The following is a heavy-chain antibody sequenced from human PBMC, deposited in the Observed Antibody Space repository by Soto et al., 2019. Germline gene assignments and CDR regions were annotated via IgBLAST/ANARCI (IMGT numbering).Heavy chain of an antibody. D-gene: IGHD3-16*01. V-gene: IGHV4-4*02. CDR2: IYHTGST. CDR1: GDSIASSIW. Sequence: NPSETLSLTCAVSGDSIASSIWWTWVRQPPGKGLEWIGEIYHTGSTNYNPSLKSRVTISIDKSRNHFSLKLNSVTAADTAVYFCARLSIRTPSPPGGRSSRTPSYYYGVDVWGQGTTVTVSS. CDR3: ARLSIRTPSPPGGRSSRTPSYYYGVDV. J-gene: IGHJ6*02.